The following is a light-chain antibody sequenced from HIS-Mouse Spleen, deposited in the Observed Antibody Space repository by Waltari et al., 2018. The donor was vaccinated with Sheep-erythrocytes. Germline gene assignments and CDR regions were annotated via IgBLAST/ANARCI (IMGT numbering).Light chain of an antibody. Sequence: QSALTQPRSVSGSPGQSVTISCTGTSSDVGGYNYVSWYQQHPGKAPKLMIYDVSKRPSGVPVCFSGSKSGNTASLTISGLQAEDEADYYCCSYAGSYNHVFATGTKVTVL. CDR3: CSYAGSYNHV. J-gene: IGLJ1*01. CDR1: SSDVGGYNY. CDR2: DVS. V-gene: IGLV2-11*01.